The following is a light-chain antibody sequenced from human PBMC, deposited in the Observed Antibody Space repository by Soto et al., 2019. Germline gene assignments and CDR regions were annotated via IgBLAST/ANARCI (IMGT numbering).Light chain of an antibody. J-gene: IGKJ1*01. CDR2: WAS. CDR1: QSVLYSSTNKNY. V-gene: IGKV4-1*01. Sequence: DIVMTQSPDSLAVSLGERATINCKSSQSVLYSSTNKNYLAWYQQKPGQPPNLLINWASTRESGVPDRFSGSGSGTDFTLTISSLQAEDVAVYYCQQDYSPPWTFGQGTKVEIK. CDR3: QQDYSPPWT.